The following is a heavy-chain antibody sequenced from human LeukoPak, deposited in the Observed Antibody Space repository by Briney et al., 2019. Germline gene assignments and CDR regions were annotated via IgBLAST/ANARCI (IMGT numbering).Heavy chain of an antibody. CDR2: IYAGGGDT. D-gene: IGHD4-17*01. CDR3: VTEPPGAYYFDC. J-gene: IGHJ4*02. CDR1: EDGFSNHH. V-gene: IGHV1-46*01. Sequence: ASVKVSCKTSEDGFSNHHVHWVRQAPGQGLEWMGIIYAGGGDTRFARKFQGRVTMTRDTSTTTVYMDLNTLRSEDTAVYICVTEPPGAYYFDCWGQGPRVPVSS.